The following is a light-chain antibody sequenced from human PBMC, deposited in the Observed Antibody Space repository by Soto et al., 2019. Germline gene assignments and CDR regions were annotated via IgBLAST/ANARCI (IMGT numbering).Light chain of an antibody. CDR3: LKYSSGPV. V-gene: IGKV1-27*01. J-gene: IGKJ3*01. CDR1: QGIRNY. Sequence: DIKMTQSPTSLSASVGDRVTITCRASQGIRNYVAWYQQKTVKAPKLLIYDASTLQSGVPSRFSGSVSGIDFSRIINSLQPEDVETYSCLKYSSGPVFGPGTKVEIK. CDR2: DAS.